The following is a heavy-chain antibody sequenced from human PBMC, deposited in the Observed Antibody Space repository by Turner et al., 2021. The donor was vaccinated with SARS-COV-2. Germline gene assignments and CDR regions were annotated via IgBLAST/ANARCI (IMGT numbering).Heavy chain of an antibody. CDR2: INPNGGGT. D-gene: IGHD5-18*01. CDR1: GYTFTGCY. V-gene: IGHV1-2*04. J-gene: IGHJ5*02. CDR3: AREDRGYSYGYGRFDP. Sequence: QVQLVQSGAEVKKPGASVKVSCKASGYTFTGCYMHWVRQAPGQGLEWMGWINPNGGGTNDAQKFQGWVTMTRDTSISTAYMELSRLRSDDTAVYYCAREDRGYSYGYGRFDPWGQGTLVTVSS.